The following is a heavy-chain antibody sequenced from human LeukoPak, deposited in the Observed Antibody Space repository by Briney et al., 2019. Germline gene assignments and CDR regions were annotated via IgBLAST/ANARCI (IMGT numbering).Heavy chain of an antibody. CDR3: AKERQTGDYFTSDY. CDR2: INNRGSST. CDR1: GFTFSSYT. V-gene: IGHV3-23*01. Sequence: GGSLRLSCAASGFTFSSYTMSWVRQAPGEGLEWLSAINNRGSSTYYAGSVKDRFTISRDNSENTLYLQMNSLTVDDTAVYFCAKERQTGDYFTSDYWGQGTLVTVSS. J-gene: IGHJ4*02. D-gene: IGHD4-17*01.